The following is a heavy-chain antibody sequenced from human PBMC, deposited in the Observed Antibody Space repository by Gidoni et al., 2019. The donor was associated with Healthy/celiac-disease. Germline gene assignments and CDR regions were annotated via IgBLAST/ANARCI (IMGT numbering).Heavy chain of an antibody. V-gene: IGHV3-21*01. Sequence: EVQLVESGGGLVKPGGSLRLSCAASGFTFSSYSMNWVRQAPGKGLEWVSSISSSSSYIYYADSVKGRFTISRDNAKNSLYLQMNSLRAEDTAVYYCARMTGYCSSTSCSSAFDIWCQGTMVTVSS. CDR1: GFTFSSYS. CDR3: ARMTGYCSSTSCSSAFDI. J-gene: IGHJ3*02. D-gene: IGHD2-2*01. CDR2: ISSSSSYI.